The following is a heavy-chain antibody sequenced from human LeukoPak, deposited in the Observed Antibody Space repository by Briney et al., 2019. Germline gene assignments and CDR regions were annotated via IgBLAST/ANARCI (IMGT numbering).Heavy chain of an antibody. J-gene: IGHJ6*02. V-gene: IGHV4-31*03. CDR3: ARRVTTLNYYYGMDV. Sequence: PSETLSLTCTVSGGSISSGGYYWSWIRQHPGKGLEWFGYIYYSGSTYYNPSLKSRVTISVDTSKNQFSLKLSSVTAADTAVYYCARRVTTLNYYYGMDVWGQGTTVIVSS. CDR2: IYYSGST. CDR1: GGSISSGGYY. D-gene: IGHD4-17*01.